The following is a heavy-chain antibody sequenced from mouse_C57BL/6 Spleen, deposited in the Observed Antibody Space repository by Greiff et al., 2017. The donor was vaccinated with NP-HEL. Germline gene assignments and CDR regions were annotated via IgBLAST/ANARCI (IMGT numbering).Heavy chain of an antibody. Sequence: EVQGVESGGGLVQPKGSLKLSCAASGFTFNTYAMHWVRQAPGKGLEWVARIRSKSSNYATYYADSVKDRFTISRDDSQSMLYLQMNNLKTEDTAMYYCVRGGPRDYYFDYWGQGTTLTVSS. CDR2: IRSKSSNYAT. CDR3: VRGGPRDYYFDY. D-gene: IGHD3-3*01. J-gene: IGHJ2*01. CDR1: GFTFNTYA. V-gene: IGHV10-3*01.